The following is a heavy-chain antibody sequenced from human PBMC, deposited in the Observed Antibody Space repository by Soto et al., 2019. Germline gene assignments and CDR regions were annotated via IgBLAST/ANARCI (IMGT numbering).Heavy chain of an antibody. CDR3: AKRRGEGFFDY. CDR2: IGGRDFTT. V-gene: IGHV3-23*01. CDR1: GFIFSNFV. D-gene: IGHD3-16*01. J-gene: IGHJ4*02. Sequence: EVQLLESGGGWVQPGGSLRLSCAASGFIFSNFVMSWVRQAPGKGLEWVSAIGGRDFTTYYADSVKGRFTISRDNSKNTVYLRMNSLRVDDTAVYYCAKRRGEGFFDYWGQGTLVTVSS.